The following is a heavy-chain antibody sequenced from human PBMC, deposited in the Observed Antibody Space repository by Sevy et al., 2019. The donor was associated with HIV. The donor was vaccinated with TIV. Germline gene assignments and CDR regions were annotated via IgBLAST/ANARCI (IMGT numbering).Heavy chain of an antibody. CDR3: GKWGGGHYDPDEIAYYFYYYNMDV. V-gene: IGHV3-23*01. CDR2: ISGSGTRT. CDR1: GFSFDSYG. D-gene: IGHD3-22*01. Sequence: GGSLRLSCAVSGFSFDSYGMTWVRQAPGKGLEWVSAISGSGTRTYYADSVKGRFIISRDNSKNTLDLQMNSLRAEDTAIYYCGKWGGGHYDPDEIAYYFYYYNMDVWGKGTTVTVSS. J-gene: IGHJ6*03.